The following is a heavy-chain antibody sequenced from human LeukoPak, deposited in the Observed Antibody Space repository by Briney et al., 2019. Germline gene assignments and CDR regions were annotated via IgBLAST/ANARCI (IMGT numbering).Heavy chain of an antibody. Sequence: PGGSLRLSCAASGFTFSNYGMHWVRQAPGKGLEWVAVIWYHGRDKYYADSVKGRFTISKDNSKNTLYLQMNSLRAEDTAVYYCAKPPTCRSSSGCLGSSHYYYYGMDVWGQGTTVTVSS. CDR3: AKPPTCRSSSGCLGSSHYYYYGMDV. J-gene: IGHJ6*02. CDR1: GFTFSNYG. V-gene: IGHV3-33*06. CDR2: IWYHGRDK. D-gene: IGHD6-19*01.